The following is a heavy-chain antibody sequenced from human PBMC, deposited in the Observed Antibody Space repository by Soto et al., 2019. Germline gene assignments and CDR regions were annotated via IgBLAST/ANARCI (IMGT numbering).Heavy chain of an antibody. CDR1: GFTFSSYW. CDR3: VKPGSYSYYFDY. Sequence: GGSLRLSCAASGFTFSSYWMHWVRQAPGKGLVRVSRINSDGSSTTYADSVKGRFTISRDNAKNTLYLQMNSLRAEDTAVYYCVKPGSYSYYFDYWGQGTLVTVSS. J-gene: IGHJ4*02. V-gene: IGHV3-74*01. CDR2: INSDGSST. D-gene: IGHD1-26*01.